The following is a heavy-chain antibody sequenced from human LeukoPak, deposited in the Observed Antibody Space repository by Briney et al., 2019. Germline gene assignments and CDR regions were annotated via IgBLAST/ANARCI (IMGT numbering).Heavy chain of an antibody. V-gene: IGHV1-2*02. J-gene: IGHJ5*02. CDR2: INPNTGGT. D-gene: IGHD6-13*01. CDR1: GYTFTGYF. Sequence: ASVKVSCKASGYTFTGYFMHWVRQAPGQGLEWMGWINPNTGGTNYARKFQGRVTMTRDTSISTAYMDLSRLRSDDTAVYYCASSTDSSSWSINWFDPWGQGTLVTVSS. CDR3: ASSTDSSSWSINWFDP.